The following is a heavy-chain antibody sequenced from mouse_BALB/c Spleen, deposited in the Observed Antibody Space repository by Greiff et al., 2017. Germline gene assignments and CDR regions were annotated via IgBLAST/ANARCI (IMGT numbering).Heavy chain of an antibody. J-gene: IGHJ4*01. CDR2: ILPGSGST. CDR1: GYTFSSYW. Sequence: QVQLQQSGAELMKPGASVKISCKATGYTFSSYWIEWVKQRPGHGLEWIGEILPGSGSTNYNEKFKGKATFTADTSSNTAYMQLSSLTSEDSAVYYCARGGRRGVYYAMDYWGQGTSVTVSS. CDR3: ARGGRRGVYYAMDY. V-gene: IGHV1-9*01. D-gene: IGHD2-12*01.